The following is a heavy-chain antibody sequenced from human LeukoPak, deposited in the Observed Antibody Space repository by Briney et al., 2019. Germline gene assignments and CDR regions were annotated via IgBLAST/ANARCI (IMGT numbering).Heavy chain of an antibody. CDR3: ARDGTSTDDY. D-gene: IGHD2-2*01. V-gene: IGHV1-18*01. J-gene: IGHJ4*02. CDR2: ISGNNDNP. Sequence: ASVKVSCKTPGYTFSNFGINWVRQAPGQGLEWMGWISGNNDNPNYGQKFQGRFTVTTDSSTSTAYMELRNLGFDDTAVYYCARDGTSTDDYWGQGTLVIISS. CDR1: GYTFSNFG.